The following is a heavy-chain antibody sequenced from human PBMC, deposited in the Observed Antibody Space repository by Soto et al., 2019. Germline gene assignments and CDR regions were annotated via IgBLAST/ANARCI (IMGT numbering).Heavy chain of an antibody. J-gene: IGHJ4*02. CDR2: IDNSGNT. CDR3: ARGGQYFWGGPCDY. V-gene: IGHV4-4*07. D-gene: IGHD3-3*01. Sequence: TCTVSDGSISTYFCNWIRQPAGKGLEWIGRIDNSGNTNYNPSLKSRVTMSADTSRNQFSLKLNSVTAADTAVYYCARGGQYFWGGPCDYLRQGARIIFSS. CDR1: DGSISTYF.